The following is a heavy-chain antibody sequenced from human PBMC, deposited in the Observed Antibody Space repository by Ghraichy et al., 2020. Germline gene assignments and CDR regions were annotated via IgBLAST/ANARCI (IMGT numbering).Heavy chain of an antibody. V-gene: IGHV4-34*01. CDR2: INHSGST. CDR3: ARGPYITMVQGVKIDY. Sequence: SETLSLTCAVYGGSFSGYYWSWIRQPPGKGLEWIGEINHSGSTNYNPSLKSRVTISVDTSKNQFSLKLSSVTAADTAVYYCARGPYITMVQGVKIDYWGQGTLVTVSS. J-gene: IGHJ4*02. D-gene: IGHD3-10*01. CDR1: GGSFSGYY.